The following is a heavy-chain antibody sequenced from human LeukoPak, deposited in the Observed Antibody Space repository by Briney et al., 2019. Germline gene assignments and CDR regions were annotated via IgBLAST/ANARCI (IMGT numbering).Heavy chain of an antibody. CDR3: AKGRQWELWSGLDY. D-gene: IGHD1-26*01. CDR1: GFTFSNYD. Sequence: PGGFLRLSCAASGFTFSNYDMHWVRQAAGKGLEWVSGIGTAGDTYYPGSVKGRFTISRENAKNSLYLHMNSLRAEDTAEYYCAKGRQWELWSGLDYWGQGTLVTVSS. V-gene: IGHV3-13*01. J-gene: IGHJ4*02. CDR2: IGTAGDT.